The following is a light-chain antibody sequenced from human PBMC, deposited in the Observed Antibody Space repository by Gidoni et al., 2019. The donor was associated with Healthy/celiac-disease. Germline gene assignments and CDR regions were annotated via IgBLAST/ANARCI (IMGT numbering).Light chain of an antibody. CDR3: QQRSNWPPT. CDR1: QSVSSY. CDR2: DAS. J-gene: IGKJ1*01. V-gene: IGKV3-11*01. Sequence: EIVLTQSPATLSFSPGERATLSGRARQSVSSYLAWYQQKPGQAPRLLIYDASNRATGIPARFSGSGSGTDFTLTISSLEPEDFAVYYCQQRSNWPPTFGQGTKVEIK.